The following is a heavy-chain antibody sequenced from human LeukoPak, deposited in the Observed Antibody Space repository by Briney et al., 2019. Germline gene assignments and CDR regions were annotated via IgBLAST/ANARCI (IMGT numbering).Heavy chain of an antibody. Sequence: SQTLSLTCTVSGDSISSGGYYWSWIRQHPGKGLEWIGYIYYSGSTYYNPSLKSRVTISVDTSKNQFSLKLSSVTAADTAVYYCARSIPPGYFDWFDAFDIWGQGTMVTVSS. CDR2: IYYSGST. D-gene: IGHD3-9*01. J-gene: IGHJ3*02. CDR1: GDSISSGGYY. CDR3: ARSIPPGYFDWFDAFDI. V-gene: IGHV4-31*03.